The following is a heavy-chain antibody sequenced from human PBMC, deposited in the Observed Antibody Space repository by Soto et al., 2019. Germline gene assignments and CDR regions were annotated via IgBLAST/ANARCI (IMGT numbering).Heavy chain of an antibody. V-gene: IGHV4-61*01. CDR2: ISHSGST. D-gene: IGHD2-21*02. Sequence: SATLSLTCTVSGGSISIRTYYGTWIRQPPGKGLEWIGYISHSGSTNYNPSLKSRATISVDTSKNQFSLTLISVTAAATAVYYCAREDDGGDRDHYGLDVWGQGTTVTVAS. J-gene: IGHJ6*02. CDR1: GGSISIRTYY. CDR3: AREDDGGDRDHYGLDV.